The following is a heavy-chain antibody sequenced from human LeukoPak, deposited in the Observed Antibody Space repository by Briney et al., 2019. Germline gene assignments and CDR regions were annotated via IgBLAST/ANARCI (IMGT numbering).Heavy chain of an antibody. CDR2: ISSSSSYI. V-gene: IGHV3-21*01. D-gene: IGHD6-13*01. Sequence: GGSLRLSCAASGFTFSSYSMNWVRQAPGKGLEWVSSISSSSSYIYYADSVKGRFTISRDNAKNSLYPQMNSLRAEDTAVYYCARDSSSWYWKFDYWGQGTLVTVSS. CDR1: GFTFSSYS. CDR3: ARDSSSWYWKFDY. J-gene: IGHJ4*02.